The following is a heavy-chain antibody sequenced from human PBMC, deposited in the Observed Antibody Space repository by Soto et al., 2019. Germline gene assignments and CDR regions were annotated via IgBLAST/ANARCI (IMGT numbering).Heavy chain of an antibody. V-gene: IGHV3-33*01. J-gene: IGHJ4*02. CDR2: IWYDGSNK. Sequence: GSLRLSCAASGFTFSSYGMHWVRQAPGKGLEWVAAIWYDGSNKYYADSVKGRFTISRDNSENTLYLQMNSLRAEDTAVYYCARDSVTWSSSSSAFDYWGQGTLVTVSS. CDR3: ARDSVTWSSSSSAFDY. D-gene: IGHD6-6*01. CDR1: GFTFSSYG.